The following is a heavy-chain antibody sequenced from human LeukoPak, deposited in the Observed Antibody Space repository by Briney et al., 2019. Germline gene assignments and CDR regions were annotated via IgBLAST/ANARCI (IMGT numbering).Heavy chain of an antibody. Sequence: ASVKVSCTASGYTFTNYAINWVRQAPGQGLEWMGWLSAYNGNTNYAQKFQGRVTMTTDTSTSTAYMELRSLRSDDTAVYYCARGWYFAFDIWGQGTMATVSS. V-gene: IGHV1-18*01. CDR1: GYTFTNYA. CDR2: LSAYNGNT. J-gene: IGHJ3*02. CDR3: ARGWYFAFDI. D-gene: IGHD6-13*01.